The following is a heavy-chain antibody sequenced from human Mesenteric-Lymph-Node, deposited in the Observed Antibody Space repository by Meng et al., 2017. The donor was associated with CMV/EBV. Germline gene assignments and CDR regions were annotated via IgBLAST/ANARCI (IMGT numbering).Heavy chain of an antibody. J-gene: IGHJ4*02. CDR1: GGTFSNYA. Sequence: SVKVSCKASGGTFSNYAISWVRQAPGQGLEWMGGIIPIFGTANYAQKFQGRVTITTDESTSTAYMELSSLRSEDTAVYYCARDRGQLGEFDYWGRGTLVTVSS. CDR3: ARDRGQLGEFDY. CDR2: IIPIFGTA. D-gene: IGHD6-6*01. V-gene: IGHV1-69*05.